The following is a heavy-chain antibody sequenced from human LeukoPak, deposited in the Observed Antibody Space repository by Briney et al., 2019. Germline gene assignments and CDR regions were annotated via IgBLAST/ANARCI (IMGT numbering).Heavy chain of an antibody. D-gene: IGHD6-19*01. Sequence: SETLSLTCTVSGGSISTSNYYWGWIRQPPGKGLEWIGSIYYSGSTYYNPSLKSRVTISVDTSKNQFSLKLSSVTAADTAVYYCAIAVTTPFDYWGQGTLVTVSS. J-gene: IGHJ4*02. CDR2: IYYSGST. CDR1: GGSISTSNYY. V-gene: IGHV4-39*01. CDR3: AIAVTTPFDY.